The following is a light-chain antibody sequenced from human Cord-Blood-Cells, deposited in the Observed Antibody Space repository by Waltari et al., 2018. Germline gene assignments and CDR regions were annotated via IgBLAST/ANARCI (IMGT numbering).Light chain of an antibody. J-gene: IGKJ1*01. CDR1: QGISNY. Sequence: DIQMTQSPSSLSASVGDRVTITCRACQGISNYLAWYQQKPGKVPKLLIYAASTLQSGVPSRLSGSGSGTEFTLTISSLQPEDVAAYYCQKYNSAAWTFGQGTKVEIK. CDR3: QKYNSAAWT. V-gene: IGKV1-27*01. CDR2: AAS.